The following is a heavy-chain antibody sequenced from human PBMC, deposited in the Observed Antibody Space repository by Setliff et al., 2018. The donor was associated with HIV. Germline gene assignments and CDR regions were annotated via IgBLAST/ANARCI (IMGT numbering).Heavy chain of an antibody. CDR3: ARVGYHGSGRYSFDY. Sequence: PSEPLSLTCTVSGGSISTYFWSWVRQTPGKGLEWIGYIYYTGSTSYNPSLKSRVTISADTFKNQFSLNLSSVTAAETAVYYCARVGYHGSGRYSFDYWGQGTLVTVSS. J-gene: IGHJ4*02. CDR1: GGSISTYF. V-gene: IGHV4-59*08. D-gene: IGHD3-10*01. CDR2: IYYTGST.